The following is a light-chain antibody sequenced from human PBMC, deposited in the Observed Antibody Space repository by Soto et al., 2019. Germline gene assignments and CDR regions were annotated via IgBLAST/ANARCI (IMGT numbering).Light chain of an antibody. Sequence: QSALTQPASVAGSPGQSIAMSGTGTSSDIGGYIYVSWYQQDPGKAPKLMIYDVINRPSGVSNRFYVSKSGNTASQAISGLQAGDEAVYCCSSSRGCSTRVFGTWSKLTVL. CDR3: SSSRGCSTRV. CDR1: SSDIGGYIY. CDR2: DVI. V-gene: IGLV2-14*01. J-gene: IGLJ1*01.